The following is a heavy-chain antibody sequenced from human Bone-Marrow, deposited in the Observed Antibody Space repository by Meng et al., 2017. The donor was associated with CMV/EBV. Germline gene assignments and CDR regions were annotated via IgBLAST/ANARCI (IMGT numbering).Heavy chain of an antibody. CDR3: ASRTDYYDSSGYGV. Sequence: SGGSISSGGYYWSWIRQHPGKGLEWIGYIYHSGSTYYNPSLKSRVTISVDTSKNQFSLKLSSVTAADTAVYYCASRTDYYDSSGYGVWGQGTLVTVSS. V-gene: IGHV4-31*02. J-gene: IGHJ4*02. CDR2: IYHSGST. D-gene: IGHD3-22*01. CDR1: GGSISSGGYY.